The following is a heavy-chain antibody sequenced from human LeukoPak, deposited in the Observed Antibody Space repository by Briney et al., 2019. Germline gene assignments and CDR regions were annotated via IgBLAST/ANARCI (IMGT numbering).Heavy chain of an antibody. CDR2: IYYSGTT. CDR3: ARGGWSLDL. Sequence: KSSETLSLTCTVSGGSMTGSYWSWIRQPPGKGLEWIGYIYYSGTTNYNPPLKSRVTLSVDTSKNQFSLKLTSVTAADTAVYFCARGGWSLDLWGRGTLVAVSS. D-gene: IGHD1-26*01. V-gene: IGHV4-59*01. CDR1: GGSMTGSY. J-gene: IGHJ2*01.